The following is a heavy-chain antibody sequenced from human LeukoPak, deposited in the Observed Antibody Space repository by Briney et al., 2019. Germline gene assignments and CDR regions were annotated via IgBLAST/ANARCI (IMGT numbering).Heavy chain of an antibody. D-gene: IGHD1-26*01. CDR2: IRSGSNYI. J-gene: IGHJ3*02. Sequence: PGGSLRLSCAASGFTFNSYSINWVRQAPGKGLEWVSSIRSGSNYIFYADAVKRRFTISRENAKNPVYLQMNSLRAEDTVVYYCSRKVGVDDAFDIWGQGKMVSISS. CDR1: GFTFNSYS. CDR3: SRKVGVDDAFDI. V-gene: IGHV3-21*01.